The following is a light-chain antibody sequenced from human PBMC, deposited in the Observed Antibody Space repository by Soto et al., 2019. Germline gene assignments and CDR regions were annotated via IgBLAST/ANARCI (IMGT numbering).Light chain of an antibody. V-gene: IGLV2-23*01. J-gene: IGLJ2*01. Sequence: QSALTQPASVSGSPGQSITISCTGTSSNVGTSNLVSWYQQCPGNAPKLMIYEGSKRPSGVSNRFSGSKSGNTASLTISGLQSEDEADYYCCSYEGSSNHVVFGGGTQLTVL. CDR1: SSNVGTSNL. CDR2: EGS. CDR3: CSYEGSSNHVV.